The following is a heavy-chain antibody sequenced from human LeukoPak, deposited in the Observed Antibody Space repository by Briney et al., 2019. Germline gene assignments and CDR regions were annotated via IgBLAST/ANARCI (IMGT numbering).Heavy chain of an antibody. CDR2: INHSGST. CDR3: ARGRADSGFGESYNWFDP. V-gene: IGHV4-38-2*02. D-gene: IGHD3-10*01. CDR1: GYSISSGYY. J-gene: IGHJ5*02. Sequence: SETLSLTCTVSGYSISSGYYWGWIRQPPGKGLEWIGEINHSGSTNYNPSLKSRVTISVDTSKNQFSLKLSSVTAADTAVYYCARGRADSGFGESYNWFDPWGQGTLVTVSS.